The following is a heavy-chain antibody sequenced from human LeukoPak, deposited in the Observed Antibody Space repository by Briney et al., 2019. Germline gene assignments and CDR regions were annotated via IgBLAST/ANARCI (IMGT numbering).Heavy chain of an antibody. CDR1: GFTFHDYA. J-gene: IGHJ4*02. Sequence: GGSLRLSCAASGFTFHDYAMHWVRQAPGKGLEWVSLINWDGGSTYYADSVKGRFTISRDYSKNSLYLQMNSLRAEDTALYYCAKDIGAVAGTAEGGFDYWGQGTLVTVSS. V-gene: IGHV3-43D*03. CDR3: AKDIGAVAGTAEGGFDY. D-gene: IGHD6-19*01. CDR2: INWDGGST.